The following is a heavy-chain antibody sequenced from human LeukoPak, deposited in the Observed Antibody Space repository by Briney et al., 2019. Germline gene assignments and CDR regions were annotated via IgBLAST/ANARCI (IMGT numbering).Heavy chain of an antibody. CDR1: GFTFSSYA. J-gene: IGHJ3*02. CDR2: ISGSGGST. V-gene: IGHV3-23*01. D-gene: IGHD3-22*01. CDR3: AKSYYYDSSGYYSGGDAFDI. Sequence: GGSLRLSCAASGFTFSSYAMSWVRQAPGKGLEWVSAISGSGGSTDYADSVKGRFTISRDNSKNTLYLQMNSLRAEDTAVYYCAKSYYYDSSGYYSGGDAFDIWGQGTMVTVSS.